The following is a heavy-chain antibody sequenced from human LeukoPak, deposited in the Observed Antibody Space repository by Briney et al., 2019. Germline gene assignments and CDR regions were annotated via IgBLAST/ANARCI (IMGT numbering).Heavy chain of an antibody. D-gene: IGHD3-10*01. CDR3: ARSPPYYGSGRYPCADY. CDR1: RFTFSSYA. CDR2: ISYDGSNK. J-gene: IGHJ4*02. V-gene: IGHV3-30-3*01. Sequence: QSGGSLRLSCAASRFTFSSYAMHWVRQAPGKGLEWVAVISYDGSNKYYADSVKGRFTISRDNSKNTLYLQMNSLRAEDTAVYYCARSPPYYGSGRYPCADYWGQGTLVTVSS.